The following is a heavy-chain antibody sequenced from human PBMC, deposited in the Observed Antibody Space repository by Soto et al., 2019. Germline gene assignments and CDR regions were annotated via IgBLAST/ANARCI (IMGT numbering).Heavy chain of an antibody. Sequence: GGSLRLSCAASGFTFSDYYMSWIRQAPGKGLEWVSYISSSGSTIYYADSVKGRFTISRDNAKNSLYLQMNSLRAEDTAVYYCARVESANHYYYYMDVWGKGTTVTVSS. CDR1: GFTFSDYY. CDR2: ISSSGSTI. CDR3: ARVESANHYYYYMDV. V-gene: IGHV3-11*01. J-gene: IGHJ6*03. D-gene: IGHD1-1*01.